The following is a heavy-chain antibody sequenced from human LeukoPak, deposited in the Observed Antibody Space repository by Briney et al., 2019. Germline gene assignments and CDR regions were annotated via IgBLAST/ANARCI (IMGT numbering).Heavy chain of an antibody. Sequence: PSETLSLTCTVSGGSISRSYWSWVRQPPGQGLEFIGYIYYTGGTNYNPSLKSRVTISIDTSKNQFSLKMSSVTAADTAVYYCTTASWEVDHFDHWGQGTLVTVSS. D-gene: IGHD1-26*01. CDR2: IYYTGGT. V-gene: IGHV4-59*01. CDR1: GGSISRSY. CDR3: TTASWEVDHFDH. J-gene: IGHJ4*02.